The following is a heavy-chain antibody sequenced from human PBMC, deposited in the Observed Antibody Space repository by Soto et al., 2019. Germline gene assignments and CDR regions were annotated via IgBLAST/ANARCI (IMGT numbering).Heavy chain of an antibody. Sequence: QVQLQESGPGLVKPSQTLSLTCTVSGGSISSGDYYWSWIRQPPGKGLEWIGYIYYSGSTYYNPSLKSRVTISVDTSKNQFSLKLSSVTAADTAVYYCARDRNHYDYVWGSYRWVRAFDYWGQGTLVTVSS. J-gene: IGHJ4*02. CDR1: GGSISSGDYY. CDR2: IYYSGST. V-gene: IGHV4-30-4*01. D-gene: IGHD3-16*02. CDR3: ARDRNHYDYVWGSYRWVRAFDY.